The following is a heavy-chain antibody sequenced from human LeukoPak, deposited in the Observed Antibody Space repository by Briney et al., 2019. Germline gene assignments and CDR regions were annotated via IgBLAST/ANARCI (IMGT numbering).Heavy chain of an antibody. CDR3: ASEQLGDALDI. J-gene: IGHJ3*02. Sequence: ASVKVSCKASGGTFSSYAISWVRQAPGQGLEWMGGIIPIFGTANYAQKFQGRVTITTDESTSTAYMELSSLRSEDTAVYYCASEQLGDALDIWGQGTMVTVSS. CDR2: IIPIFGTA. D-gene: IGHD6-6*01. CDR1: GGTFSSYA. V-gene: IGHV1-69*05.